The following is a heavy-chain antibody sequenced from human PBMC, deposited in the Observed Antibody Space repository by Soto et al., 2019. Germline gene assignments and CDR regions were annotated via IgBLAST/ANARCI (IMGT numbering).Heavy chain of an antibody. D-gene: IGHD1-26*01. V-gene: IGHV4-59*04. CDR3: ARHVKQKRWDFDY. CDR2: IYYSGST. J-gene: IGHJ4*02. Sequence: PSETLSLTCTVSGGSISSYYWSWIRQPPGKGLEWIGYIYYSGSTYYNPSLKSRVTISVDTSKNQFSLKLSSVTAADTAVYYCARHVKQKRWDFDYWGQGTLVTVSS. CDR1: GGSISSYY.